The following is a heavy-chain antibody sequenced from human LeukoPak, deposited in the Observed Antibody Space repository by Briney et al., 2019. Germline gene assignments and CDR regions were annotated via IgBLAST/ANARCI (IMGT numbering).Heavy chain of an antibody. Sequence: GGSLRLSCAASGFTFGDYAMHWVRQAPGKGLEWVSGISWNSCSIGYADSVKGRFTICRDNAKTYLYLQMNSLRAEDTALYYCAKDNTVAGTEFDYWGQGTLVTVSS. D-gene: IGHD6-19*01. CDR3: AKDNTVAGTEFDY. CDR1: GFTFGDYA. J-gene: IGHJ4*02. CDR2: ISWNSCSI. V-gene: IGHV3-9*01.